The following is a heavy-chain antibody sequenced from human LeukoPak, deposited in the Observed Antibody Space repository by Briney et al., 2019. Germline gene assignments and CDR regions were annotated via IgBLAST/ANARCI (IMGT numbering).Heavy chain of an antibody. Sequence: GGSLRLSCAASGFTFSSYWMHWVRQVPGKGLVWVSRINSDGSSTSYADSVKGRFTISRDNAKDTLYLQMNSLRAEDTAVYYCARPDGGGYSSGFYWGQGTLVTVSS. CDR3: ARPDGGGYSSGFY. V-gene: IGHV3-74*01. CDR2: INSDGSST. J-gene: IGHJ1*01. D-gene: IGHD2-15*01. CDR1: GFTFSSYW.